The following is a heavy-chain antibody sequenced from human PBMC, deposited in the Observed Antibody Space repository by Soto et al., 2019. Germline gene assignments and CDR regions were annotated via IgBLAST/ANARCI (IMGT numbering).Heavy chain of an antibody. CDR2: ISAYNGNT. D-gene: IGHD3-22*01. J-gene: IGHJ4*02. CDR1: GYTFTSYG. V-gene: IGHV1-18*01. Sequence: ASVKVSCKASGYTFTSYGISWVRQAPGQGLEWMGWISAYNGNTNYAQKLQGRVTMTTDTSTSTAYMELRSLRSDDTAVYYCARGRDSPNPDYYDSSGYEWAYYWGQGTLVTVSS. CDR3: ARGRDSPNPDYYDSSGYEWAYY.